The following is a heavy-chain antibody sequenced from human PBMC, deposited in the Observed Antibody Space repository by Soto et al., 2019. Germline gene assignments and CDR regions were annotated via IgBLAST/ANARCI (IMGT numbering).Heavy chain of an antibody. CDR1: GYSFASYW. V-gene: IGHV5-10-1*04. CDR3: AASIFYYGMDV. J-gene: IGHJ6*02. CDR2: IDPSDSDT. Sequence: ESLKISCKGSGYSFASYWITWVRQKHGKGLEWMGRIDPSDSDTKYNPSFQGQVTISADKSITTTYLPWSSLKASDTAIYYCAASIFYYGMDVWGQGTTVTVS.